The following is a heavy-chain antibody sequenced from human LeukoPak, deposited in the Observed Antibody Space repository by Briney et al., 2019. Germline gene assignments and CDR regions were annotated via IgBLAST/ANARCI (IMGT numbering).Heavy chain of an antibody. V-gene: IGHV3-21*01. Sequence: GGSLRLSCAASGFTFSNYNMNWVRQAPGKGLEWVSSISSSSIYISYADSVKGRFTISRDNTKNALYLQMNSLRAEDTAAFVPAVDDYFDSWGQGTLVTVSS. J-gene: IGHJ4*02. D-gene: IGHD2-8*01. CDR3: AVDDYFDS. CDR1: GFTFSNYN. CDR2: ISSSSIYI.